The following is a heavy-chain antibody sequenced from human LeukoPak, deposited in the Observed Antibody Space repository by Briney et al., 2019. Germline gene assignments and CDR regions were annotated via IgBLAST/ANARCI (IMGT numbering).Heavy chain of an antibody. V-gene: IGHV3-13*01. CDR2: ITTSAGER. CDR1: GFTLGNYD. CDR3: ARGGLGELLTPRDPFDF. Sequence: GGSLRLSCAASGFTLGNYDMHWVRQPPGKGLEWVSAITTSAGERYYVDSVRGRFTISRDVAKNSLFLQTTGLRAGDTAVYFCARGGLGELLTPRDPFDFWGHGTMVTVSS. D-gene: IGHD3-10*01. J-gene: IGHJ3*01.